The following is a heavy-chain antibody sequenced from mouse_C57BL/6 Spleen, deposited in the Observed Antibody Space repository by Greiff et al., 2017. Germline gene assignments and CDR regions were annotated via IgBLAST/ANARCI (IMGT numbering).Heavy chain of an antibody. Sequence: VKLVESGAELVRPGASVTLSCKASGYTFTDYEMHWVKQTPVHGLEWIGAIDPETGGTAYNQKFKGKAILTADKSSSTAYMELRSLTSEDSAVYYCTRGGITTVVANWYFDVWGTGTTVTVSS. D-gene: IGHD1-1*01. V-gene: IGHV1-15*01. CDR3: TRGGITTVVANWYFDV. CDR1: GYTFTDYE. J-gene: IGHJ1*03. CDR2: IDPETGGT.